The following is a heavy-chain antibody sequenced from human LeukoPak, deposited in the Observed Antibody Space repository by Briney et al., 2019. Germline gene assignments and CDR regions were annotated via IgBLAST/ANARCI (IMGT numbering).Heavy chain of an antibody. CDR2: ISYDGSNK. Sequence: GGSLRLSCAASGFTLSSYAMHWVRQAPGKGLEWVAVISYDGSNKYYADSVKGRFTISRDNSKNTLYLQMNSLRAEDTAVYYCARGYGDSGFDYWGQGTLVTVSS. D-gene: IGHD4-17*01. CDR3: ARGYGDSGFDY. CDR1: GFTLSSYA. V-gene: IGHV3-30-3*01. J-gene: IGHJ4*02.